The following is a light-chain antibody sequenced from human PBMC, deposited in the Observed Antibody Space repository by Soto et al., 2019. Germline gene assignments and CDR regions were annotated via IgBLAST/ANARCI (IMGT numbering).Light chain of an antibody. V-gene: IGKV1-5*01. CDR1: QNINTW. CDR3: QHMRT. Sequence: DIQLTQSPATLSASIGDRVTITCRASQNINTWFAWYQHTPGKAPKFLIYHASTMASGFPSRFSGSGFGTAFSLALSGLQADYFGSQCWQHMRTFGQGTKV. CDR2: HAS. J-gene: IGKJ1*01.